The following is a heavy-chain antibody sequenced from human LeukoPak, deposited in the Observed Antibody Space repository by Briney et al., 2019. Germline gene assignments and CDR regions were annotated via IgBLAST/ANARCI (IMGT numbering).Heavy chain of an antibody. V-gene: IGHV4-4*07. CDR1: GNSISSYY. J-gene: IGHJ4*02. CDR3: ARRRNYDFWSGYHFDY. CDR2: IYTSGST. Sequence: SETLSLTCTVSGNSISSYYWSWIRQPAGKGLEWIGRIYTSGSTNYNPSLKSRVTMSVDTSKNQFSLNLSSVTAADTAVYYCARRRNYDFWSGYHFDYWGQGTLVTVSS. D-gene: IGHD3-3*01.